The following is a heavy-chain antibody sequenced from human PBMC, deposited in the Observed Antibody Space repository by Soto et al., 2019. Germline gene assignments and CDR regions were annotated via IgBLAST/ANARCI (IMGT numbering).Heavy chain of an antibody. Sequence: QVQLQESGPGLVKPSETLSLTCTVSGASISSFHWSWIRQPPGKGLEWIGFIYDSGTTNYNPPLKSRVAISVDTSKNQFSLKLSSVTAADTAMYYCARHSGSGWYDYWGQGTLVTVSS. CDR2: IYDSGTT. CDR1: GASISSFH. CDR3: ARHSGSGWYDY. J-gene: IGHJ4*02. V-gene: IGHV4-59*08. D-gene: IGHD6-19*01.